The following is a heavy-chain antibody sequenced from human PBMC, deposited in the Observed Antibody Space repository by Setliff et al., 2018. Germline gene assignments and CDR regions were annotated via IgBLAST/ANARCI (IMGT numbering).Heavy chain of an antibody. CDR3: AKEGAGYSSSSDRFDP. J-gene: IGHJ5*02. Sequence: SLRLSCAASGFTFSSYAMSWVRQAPGKGLEWVSAISRSGGSTYYADSVKGRFTISRDNSKNTLYLQMNSLRAEDTAVYYCAKEGAGYSSSSDRFDPWGQGTLVTVSS. CDR1: GFTFSSYA. V-gene: IGHV3-23*01. D-gene: IGHD6-6*01. CDR2: ISRSGGST.